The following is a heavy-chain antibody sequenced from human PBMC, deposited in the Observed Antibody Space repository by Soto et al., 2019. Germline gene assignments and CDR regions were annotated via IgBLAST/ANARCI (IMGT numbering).Heavy chain of an antibody. CDR3: ARGIVTAAGTPLSR. D-gene: IGHD6-13*01. V-gene: IGHV1-46*01. CDR1: GYTFTNYY. Sequence: ASVKVSCKASGYTFTNYYMHWVRQAPGQGLEWMGIINPGGVSTTYAQKFWGRVTMTKDTSTSTVFMELSSLRSEDTAVYYCARGIVTAAGTPLSRWGQRTLVTVYS. CDR2: INPGGVST. J-gene: IGHJ4*02.